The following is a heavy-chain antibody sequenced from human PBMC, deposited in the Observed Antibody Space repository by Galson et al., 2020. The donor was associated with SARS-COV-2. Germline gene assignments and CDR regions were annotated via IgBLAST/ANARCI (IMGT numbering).Heavy chain of an antibody. CDR2: INHSGSS. J-gene: IGHJ6*02. V-gene: IGHV4-34*01. Sequence: SETLSLTCAVYGGSFSGYYWTWIRQPPGKGLEWIGEINHSGSSNYNPSLKSRVTMSVDTSKNQFSLKLNSVTAADTAVYYCAKRNELVWIWRLLVSVYNCGIDVWGQGTTVTVS. D-gene: IGHD3-10*01. CDR3: AKRNELVWIWRLLVSVYNCGIDV. CDR1: GGSFSGYY.